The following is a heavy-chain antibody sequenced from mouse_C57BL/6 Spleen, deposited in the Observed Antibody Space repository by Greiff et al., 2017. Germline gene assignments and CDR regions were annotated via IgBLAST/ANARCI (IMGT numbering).Heavy chain of an antibody. D-gene: IGHD1-1*01. V-gene: IGHV1-53*01. Sequence: QVQLQQPGTELVKPGASVKLSCKASGYTFTSYWMHWVKQRPGQGLEWIGNINPSNGGTNYNEKFKSKATLTVDKSSSTAYMQLSSLTSEDSAVYYCTRSVNYYGSSYAYAMDYWGQGTSVTVSS. CDR3: TRSVNYYGSSYAYAMDY. J-gene: IGHJ4*01. CDR2: INPSNGGT. CDR1: GYTFTSYW.